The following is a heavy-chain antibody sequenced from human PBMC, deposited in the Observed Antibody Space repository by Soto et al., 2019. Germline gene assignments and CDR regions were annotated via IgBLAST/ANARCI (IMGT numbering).Heavy chain of an antibody. CDR1: GFTFSSYA. CDR3: AKGDYYDSSGYYLSYFDY. CDR2: ISGSGGST. V-gene: IGHV3-23*01. J-gene: IGHJ4*02. Sequence: GGSLRLSCAASGFTFSSYAVSWVRQTPGKGLEWVSAISGSGGSTYYADSVKGRFTISRDNSKNTLYLQMNSLRAEDTAVYYSAKGDYYDSSGYYLSYFDYWGQGTLVTVSS. D-gene: IGHD3-22*01.